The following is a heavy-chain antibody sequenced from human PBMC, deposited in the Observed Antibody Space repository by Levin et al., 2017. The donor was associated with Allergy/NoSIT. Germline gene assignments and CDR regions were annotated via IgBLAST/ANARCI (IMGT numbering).Heavy chain of an antibody. V-gene: IGHV7-4-1*02. CDR1: GYTFSSYA. D-gene: IGHD2-21*01. CDR2: INTNTGTP. J-gene: IGHJ2*01. CDR3: ARVPDRGLAPRWNFDL. Sequence: GESLKISCEASGYTFSSYAMNWVRQAPGQGLEWMGWINTNTGTPTYAQGFTGRFVFSLDTSVSTAYLQISSLKSEDTAVYYCARVPDRGLAPRWNFDLWGRGTLVTVSS.